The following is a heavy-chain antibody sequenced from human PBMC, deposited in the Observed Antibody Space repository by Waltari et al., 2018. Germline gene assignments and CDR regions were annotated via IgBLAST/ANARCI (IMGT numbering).Heavy chain of an antibody. D-gene: IGHD2-2*01. CDR3: ARDIKVVPAAMHDYYYYGMDV. CDR1: GGSISSYY. Sequence: QVQLQESGPGLVKPSETLSLTCTVSGGSISSYYWSWIRQPPGKGLEWIGYIYYSGSTNYNPSLSSRVTISVDTSKNQFSLKLSSVTAADTAVYYCARDIKVVPAAMHDYYYYGMDVWGQGTTVTVSS. J-gene: IGHJ6*02. V-gene: IGHV4-59*01. CDR2: IYYSGST.